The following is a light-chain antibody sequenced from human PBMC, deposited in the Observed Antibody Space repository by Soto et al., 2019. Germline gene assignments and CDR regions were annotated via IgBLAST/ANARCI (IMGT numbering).Light chain of an antibody. V-gene: IGKV3-20*01. CDR2: GAS. CDR1: QSVSSNY. Sequence: EIVLTQSPGTLSLSPGERATLSCRASQSVSSNYLAWYQQKPGQAPRLLIYGASSRATGIPDRFSGSGSGTDFILTISRLEPEDFAVYNCQQNGSSPTTFGQGTKVEIK. J-gene: IGKJ1*01. CDR3: QQNGSSPTT.